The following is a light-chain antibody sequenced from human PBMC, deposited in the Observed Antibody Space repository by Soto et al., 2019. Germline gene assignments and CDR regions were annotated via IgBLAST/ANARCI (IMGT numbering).Light chain of an antibody. CDR3: QQRSNWPRT. J-gene: IGKJ1*01. CDR1: QSIRNY. V-gene: IGKV3-11*01. CDR2: GAS. Sequence: IVLTQSPGTLSLSPGETATLSCRASQSIRNYLAWYQQKPGQAPRLLIYGASNRATGIPARFSGSGSGTDFTLTISSLEPEDFAVYYCQQRSNWPRTFGQGTKVDIK.